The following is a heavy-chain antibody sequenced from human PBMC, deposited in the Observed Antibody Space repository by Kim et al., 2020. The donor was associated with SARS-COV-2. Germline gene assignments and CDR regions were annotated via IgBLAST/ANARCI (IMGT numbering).Heavy chain of an antibody. CDR2: IYYSGST. Sequence: SETLSLTCTVSGGSISSYYWSWIRQPPGKGLEWIGYIYYSGSTNYNPSLKSRVTISVDTSKNQFSLKLSSVTAADTAVYYCASSYRYSDSSSWPIWFDPWGQGTLVTVSS. CDR1: GGSISSYY. V-gene: IGHV4-59*01. D-gene: IGHD6-13*01. CDR3: ASSYRYSDSSSWPIWFDP. J-gene: IGHJ5*02.